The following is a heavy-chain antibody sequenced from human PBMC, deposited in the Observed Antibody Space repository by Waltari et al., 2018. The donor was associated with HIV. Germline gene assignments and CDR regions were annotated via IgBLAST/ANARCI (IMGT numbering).Heavy chain of an antibody. Sequence: EVKLVESGGGAVQTGGSLRLSCEGSGFTFSSHDRGWVRQTPGNGLGLVAQIMYESRVKFHGDSVRGRFVVSRDNARNSIFLQMNNLRDDDTGVYFCVRQPLRHDL. CDR2: IMYESRVK. CDR3: VRQPLRHDL. V-gene: IGHV3-7*01. J-gene: IGHJ2*01. CDR1: GFTFSSHD.